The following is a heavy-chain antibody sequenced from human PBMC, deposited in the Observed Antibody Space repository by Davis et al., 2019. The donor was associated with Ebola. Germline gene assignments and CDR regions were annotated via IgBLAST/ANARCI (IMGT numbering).Heavy chain of an antibody. D-gene: IGHD4-17*01. J-gene: IGHJ6*04. V-gene: IGHV4-4*02. CDR1: GGSISSSNW. Sequence: SETLSLTCAVSGGSISSSNWWSWVRQPPGKGLEWIGEIYHSGSTNYNPSLKSRVTISVDKSKNQFSLRVRSVTAADTAVYYCVRGWPSSVTTDFYAMDAWGKGTTVIVSS. CDR3: VRGWPSSVTTDFYAMDA. CDR2: IYHSGST.